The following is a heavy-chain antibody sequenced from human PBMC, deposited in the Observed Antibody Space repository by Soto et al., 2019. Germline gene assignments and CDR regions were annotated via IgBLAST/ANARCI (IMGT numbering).Heavy chain of an antibody. V-gene: IGHV3-7*01. J-gene: IGHJ6*03. Sequence: GGSLRLSCAASGFTFSSYWMSWVRQAPGKGLEWVANIKQDGSEKYYVDSVKGRFTISRDNAKNSLYLQMNSLRAEDTAVYYCARAHSYYDFWSGSVRPYYMDVWGKGTTVTVSS. CDR2: IKQDGSEK. D-gene: IGHD3-3*01. CDR3: ARAHSYYDFWSGSVRPYYMDV. CDR1: GFTFSSYW.